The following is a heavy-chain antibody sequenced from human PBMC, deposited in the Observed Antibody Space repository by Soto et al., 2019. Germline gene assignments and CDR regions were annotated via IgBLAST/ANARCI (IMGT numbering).Heavy chain of an antibody. D-gene: IGHD2-15*01. CDR1: GYTFTSYG. Sequence: ASVKVSCKASGYTFTSYGISWARQAPGQGLEWMGWISAYNGNTNYAQKLQGRVTMTTDTSTSTAYMELRSLRSDDTAVYYCARDGYCSGGSCYSDQSYYYYYYMDVWGKGTTVTVSS. CDR2: ISAYNGNT. CDR3: ARDGYCSGGSCYSDQSYYYYYYMDV. V-gene: IGHV1-18*01. J-gene: IGHJ6*03.